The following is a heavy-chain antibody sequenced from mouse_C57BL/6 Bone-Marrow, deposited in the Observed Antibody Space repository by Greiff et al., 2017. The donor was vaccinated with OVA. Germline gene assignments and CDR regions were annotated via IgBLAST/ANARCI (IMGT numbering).Heavy chain of an antibody. CDR1: GYTFIDYY. Sequence: VQLQQSGPELVKPGASVKISCKASGYTFIDYYMNWVKQSHGKSLEWIGDINPNNGGTSYNQKFKGKATLTVDKSSSTAYMELRSLTSEDSAVFYRARWGEYWGQGTLVTVSA. CDR2: INPNNGGT. CDR3: ARWGEY. J-gene: IGHJ3*01. V-gene: IGHV1-26*01.